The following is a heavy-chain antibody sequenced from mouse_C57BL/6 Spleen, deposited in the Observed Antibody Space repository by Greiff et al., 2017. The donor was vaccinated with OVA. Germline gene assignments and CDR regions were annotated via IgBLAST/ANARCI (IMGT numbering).Heavy chain of an antibody. Sequence: QVQLQQSGPELAKPGASVKISCKASGYAFSSSWMNWVKQRPGKGLEWIGRIYPGDGDTNYNGKFKGKATLTADKSSSTAYMQLSSLTSEDSAVYFCARSNGSSFLYYYAMDYWGQGTSVTVSS. CDR3: ARSNGSSFLYYYAMDY. CDR1: GYAFSSSW. D-gene: IGHD1-1*01. V-gene: IGHV1-82*01. CDR2: IYPGDGDT. J-gene: IGHJ4*01.